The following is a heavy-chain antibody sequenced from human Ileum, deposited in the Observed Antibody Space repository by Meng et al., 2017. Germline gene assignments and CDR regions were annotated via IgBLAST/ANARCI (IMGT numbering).Heavy chain of an antibody. CDR3: ARPGGYCSDLDCYPAE. V-gene: IGHV7-4-1*02. D-gene: IGHD2-15*01. CDR2: IHTDTGNP. J-gene: IGHJ4*02. Sequence: QVQLVQFGSELKEPGASVKVSCKASGYTFKNYAVTWVRQAPGQGLEWMGWIHTDTGNPTYDQGFTGRFVFSLDTSVNTAYLQISGLKAEDTAVYYCARPGGYCSDLDCYPAEWGQGTLVTVSS. CDR1: GYTFKNYA.